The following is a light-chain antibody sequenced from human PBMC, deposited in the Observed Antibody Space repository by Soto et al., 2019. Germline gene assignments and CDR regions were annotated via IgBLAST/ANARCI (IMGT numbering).Light chain of an antibody. Sequence: IPITQFPSSLSASGGDKVTIPFRARPGLSGYLNWYQQKPGKAPKLLIYSASSLQSGVPSRFSGSGSGTDFTFIISSLQPEDFATYSCQQSYSPPYTFGQGTKLEIK. CDR2: SAS. CDR1: PGLSGY. CDR3: QQSYSPPYT. J-gene: IGKJ2*01. V-gene: IGKV1-39*01.